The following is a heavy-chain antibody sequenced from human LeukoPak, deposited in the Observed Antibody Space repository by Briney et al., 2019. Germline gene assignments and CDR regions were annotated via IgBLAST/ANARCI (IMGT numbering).Heavy chain of an antibody. CDR2: FYYSGRT. CDR3: ARGYDFWSANYYMDV. CDR1: GGSISSSSYY. V-gene: IGHV4-39*07. Sequence: SETLSLTCTVSGGSISSSSYYWGWIRQPPGKGLEWIRSFYYSGRTYYNPSLKSRVTISLDASKNQFSLKLSSVTAADTAVYYCARGYDFWSANYYMDVWGKGTTVTVSS. J-gene: IGHJ6*03. D-gene: IGHD3-3*01.